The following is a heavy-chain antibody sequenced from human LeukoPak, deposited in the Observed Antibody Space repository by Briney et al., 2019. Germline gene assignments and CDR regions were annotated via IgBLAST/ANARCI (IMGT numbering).Heavy chain of an antibody. CDR2: IYHSGGT. V-gene: IGHV4-38-2*01. CDR1: GYSISSGYY. Sequence: SETLSLTCAVSGYSISSGYYWGWIRQPPGKGLEWIGSIYHSGGTYYNPSLKSRVTISVDTSKNQFSLKLSSVTAADTAVYYCARGSSGLYYFDYWGQGTLVTASS. D-gene: IGHD6-19*01. CDR3: ARGSSGLYYFDY. J-gene: IGHJ4*02.